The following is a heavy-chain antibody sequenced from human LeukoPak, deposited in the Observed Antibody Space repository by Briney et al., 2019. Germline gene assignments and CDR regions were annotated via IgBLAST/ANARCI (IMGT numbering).Heavy chain of an antibody. V-gene: IGHV4-59*01. CDR3: ASIRYDILTGLSDYFQH. Sequence: SETLSLTCTVSGGSISSYYWSWIRQPPGKGLEWIGYIYYSGSTNYNPSLKSRVTISVDTSKNQFSLKLSSVTAADTAVYYCASIRYDILTGLSDYFQHWGQGTLVTVSS. CDR1: GGSISSYY. CDR2: IYYSGST. D-gene: IGHD3-9*01. J-gene: IGHJ1*01.